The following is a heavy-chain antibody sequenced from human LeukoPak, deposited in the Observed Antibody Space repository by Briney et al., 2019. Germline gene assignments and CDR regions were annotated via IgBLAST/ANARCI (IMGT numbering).Heavy chain of an antibody. CDR1: GFTFSSYA. Sequence: GGSLRLSCAASGFTFSSYAMSWVRQAPGKGLEWVSAISGRGDTIFYADSLRGRFTVSRDNSKNTLYLQMNSLRAEDTAVYYCARIIAAAGTGSYWGQGTLVTVSS. D-gene: IGHD6-13*01. V-gene: IGHV3-23*01. CDR2: ISGRGDTI. J-gene: IGHJ4*02. CDR3: ARIIAAAGTGSY.